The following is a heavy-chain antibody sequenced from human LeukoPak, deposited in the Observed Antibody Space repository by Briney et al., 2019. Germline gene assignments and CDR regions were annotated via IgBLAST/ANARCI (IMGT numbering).Heavy chain of an antibody. Sequence: PSETLSLTCTVPGGSISSGGYYWSWIRQHPGKGLEWIGYIYYSGSTYYNPSLKSRVTISVDTSKNQFSLKLSSVTAADTAVYYCARGGPGRYYDILTGYSEPGGYYFDYWGQGTLVTVSS. CDR1: GGSISSGGYY. D-gene: IGHD3-9*01. CDR2: IYYSGST. CDR3: ARGGPGRYYDILTGYSEPGGYYFDY. J-gene: IGHJ4*02. V-gene: IGHV4-31*03.